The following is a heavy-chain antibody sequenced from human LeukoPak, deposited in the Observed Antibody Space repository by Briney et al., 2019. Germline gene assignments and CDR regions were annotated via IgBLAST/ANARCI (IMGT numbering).Heavy chain of an antibody. Sequence: ASVKVSCKASGYTFTSYGISWVRQAPGQGLEWMGWISAYNGNTNYAQKLQRRVTMTTDTSKSTAFLELRSLRSDDTAVYYCARAPAEDVWGSYRYSNFDYWGQGTLVTASS. CDR1: GYTFTSYG. V-gene: IGHV1-18*01. J-gene: IGHJ4*02. D-gene: IGHD3-16*02. CDR2: ISAYNGNT. CDR3: ARAPAEDVWGSYRYSNFDY.